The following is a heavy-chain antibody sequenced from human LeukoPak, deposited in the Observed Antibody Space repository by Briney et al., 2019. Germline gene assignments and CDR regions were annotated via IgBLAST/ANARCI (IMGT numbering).Heavy chain of an antibody. CDR3: AKLGFGELLPFDY. CDR2: ISYDGSNK. D-gene: IGHD3-10*01. Sequence: GRSLRLSCAASGFTFSSYGMHWVRQAPGKGLEWVAVISYDGSNKYYADSVKGRFTISRDNSKNTLYLQMNSLRAEDTAVYYCAKLGFGELLPFDYWGQGTLVTVPS. V-gene: IGHV3-30*18. J-gene: IGHJ4*02. CDR1: GFTFSSYG.